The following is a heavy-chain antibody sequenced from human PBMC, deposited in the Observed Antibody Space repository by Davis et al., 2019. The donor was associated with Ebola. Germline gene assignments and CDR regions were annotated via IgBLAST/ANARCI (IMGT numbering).Heavy chain of an antibody. CDR3: ASNRDTAMPLGAFDI. J-gene: IGHJ3*02. Sequence: ASVKVSCKASGYTFTSYGISWVRQAPGQGLEWMGIINPSGGSTSYAQKFQGRVTMTRDTSTSTVYMELSSLRSEDTAVYYCASNRDTAMPLGAFDIWGQGTMVTVSS. V-gene: IGHV1-46*01. CDR2: INPSGGST. D-gene: IGHD5-18*01. CDR1: GYTFTSYG.